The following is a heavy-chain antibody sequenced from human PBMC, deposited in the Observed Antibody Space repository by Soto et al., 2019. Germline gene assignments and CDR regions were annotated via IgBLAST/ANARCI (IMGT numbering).Heavy chain of an antibody. CDR1: GYTFTSYD. D-gene: IGHD1-26*01. V-gene: IGHV1-8*01. Sequence: QVQLVQSGAEVKKPGASVKVSCKASGYTFTSYDINWVRQATGQGLEWMGWMNPNSGNTGYAQKIQGRITTTRNTSISTAYMELSSLRSEDTAVYYCASRNSGSYQDAFDIWGQGTMVTVSS. CDR3: ASRNSGSYQDAFDI. CDR2: MNPNSGNT. J-gene: IGHJ3*02.